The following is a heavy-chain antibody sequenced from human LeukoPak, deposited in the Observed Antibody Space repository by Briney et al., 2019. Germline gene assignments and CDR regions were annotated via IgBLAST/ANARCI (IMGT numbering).Heavy chain of an antibody. D-gene: IGHD3-10*01. V-gene: IGHV4-34*01. Sequence: SETLSLTCAVYGGSFSGYYWSWIRQPPGKGLEWIGEINHSGCTNYNPSLKSRVTISVDTSKNQFSLKLSSVTAADTAVYYCARAVGYNWFDPWGQGTLVTVSS. CDR1: GGSFSGYY. J-gene: IGHJ5*02. CDR3: ARAVGYNWFDP. CDR2: INHSGCT.